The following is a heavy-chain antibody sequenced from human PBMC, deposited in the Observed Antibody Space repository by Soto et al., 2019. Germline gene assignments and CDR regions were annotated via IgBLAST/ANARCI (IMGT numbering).Heavy chain of an antibody. D-gene: IGHD3-3*01. CDR2: MNPNSGNT. CDR3: ARADEFWSGYYTGTVDYCDY. CDR1: GYTFTSYD. Sequence: QVQLVQSGAEVKKPGASVTVSCKASGYTFTSYDINWVRQAPGQGLAGMGWMNPNSGNTDYAQKFQGRVTMTRNTSRSTSYMERSSLRSEDTAVYYCARADEFWSGYYTGTVDYCDYWGQGTLVTVSS. V-gene: IGHV1-8*01. J-gene: IGHJ4*02.